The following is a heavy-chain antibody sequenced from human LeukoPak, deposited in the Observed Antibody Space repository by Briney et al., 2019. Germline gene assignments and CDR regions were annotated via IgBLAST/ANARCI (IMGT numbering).Heavy chain of an antibody. J-gene: IGHJ4*02. Sequence: ASETLSLTCTVSGGSISGYYWSWVRQPPGKGLEWIGYTFYSGSTNYNPSLKSRVTISVDTSTNQFSLKPNSGPAADTAVYNCSSLPPGDSLIGYYGLDHWGRGTQVTVSS. CDR1: GGSISGYY. V-gene: IGHV4-59*08. CDR3: SSLPPGDSLIGYYGLDH. D-gene: IGHD3-9*01. CDR2: TFYSGST.